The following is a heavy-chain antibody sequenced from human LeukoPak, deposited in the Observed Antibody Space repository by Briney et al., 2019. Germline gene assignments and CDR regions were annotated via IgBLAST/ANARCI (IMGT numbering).Heavy chain of an antibody. J-gene: IGHJ4*02. CDR3: ARGRRGSSGWYGFYFDY. CDR1: GYTFTSYD. D-gene: IGHD6-19*01. V-gene: IGHV1-8*01. Sequence: ASVKVSCKASGYTFTSYDINWVRQATGQGLEWMGWMNPNSGNTGYAPKFQGRVTMTRNTSISTAYMELSSLRSEDTAVYYCARGRRGSSGWYGFYFDYWGQGTLVTVSS. CDR2: MNPNSGNT.